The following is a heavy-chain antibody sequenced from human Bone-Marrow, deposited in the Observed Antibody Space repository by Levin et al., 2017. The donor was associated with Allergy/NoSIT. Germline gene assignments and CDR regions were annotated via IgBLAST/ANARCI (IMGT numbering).Heavy chain of an antibody. CDR1: GGTFTSYA. D-gene: IGHD3-10*01. CDR2: IIPIFGTT. CDR3: ARVSVSGKKKADH. Sequence: KISCKASGGTFTSYAISWVRQAPGQGPEWMGGIIPIFGTTNYAQKFQGRVTITADESTSTAYMDMSSLRSEDTAVYYCARVSVSGKKKADHWGQGTRVTVSS. J-gene: IGHJ4*02. V-gene: IGHV1-69*01.